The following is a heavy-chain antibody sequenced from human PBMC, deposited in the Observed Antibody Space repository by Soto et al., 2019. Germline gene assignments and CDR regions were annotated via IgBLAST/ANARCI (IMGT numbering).Heavy chain of an antibody. J-gene: IGHJ6*03. CDR2: MNPNSGNT. Sequence: GASVKVSCKASGYTFTSYDINGVRQATGQGLEWMGWMNPNSGNTGYAQKFQGRVTMTRNTSISTAYMELSSLRSEDTAVYYCARAPYYAPFYYYYMDVWGKGTTVTVSS. D-gene: IGHD3-3*01. V-gene: IGHV1-8*01. CDR3: ARAPYYAPFYYYYMDV. CDR1: GYTFTSYD.